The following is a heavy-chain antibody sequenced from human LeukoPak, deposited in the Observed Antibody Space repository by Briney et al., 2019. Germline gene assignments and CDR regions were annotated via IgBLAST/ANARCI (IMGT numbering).Heavy chain of an antibody. CDR3: VVGDYYDTSGYYRAFQH. J-gene: IGHJ1*01. Sequence: GGSLRLSCAAPGFTFSSYWMSWVRQAPGKGLEWVANIKQDGSEKYYVDSVKGRFTISRDNAKSSLYLQMNSLRAEDTAVYYCVVGDYYDTSGYYRAFQHWGQGTLVTVSS. CDR1: GFTFSSYW. V-gene: IGHV3-7*02. D-gene: IGHD3-22*01. CDR2: IKQDGSEK.